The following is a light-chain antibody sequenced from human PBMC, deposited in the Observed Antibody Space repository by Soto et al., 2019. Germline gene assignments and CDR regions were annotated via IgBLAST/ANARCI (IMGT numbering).Light chain of an antibody. J-gene: IGLJ2*01. CDR3: GTWDSGLTAGV. Sequence: QSVLTQPPSVSAAPGQRVTISCSGSASNVGTHFVSWYQHLPGAAPKLLIYDNDERPSEIPDRFSGSKSDTSATLTITGLQTGGEADYYCGTWDSGLTAGVFGGGTKLTVL. CDR2: DND. CDR1: ASNVGTHF. V-gene: IGLV1-51*01.